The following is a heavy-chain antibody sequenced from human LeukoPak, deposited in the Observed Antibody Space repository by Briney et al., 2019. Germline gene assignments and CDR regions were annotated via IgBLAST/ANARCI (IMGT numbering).Heavy chain of an antibody. V-gene: IGHV3-30*02. CDR2: IRYDGSNK. CDR3: AKDTAGIVAPFDY. J-gene: IGHJ4*02. D-gene: IGHD5-12*01. Sequence: GGSLRLSRAASGFTFSSYGRHWVRQAPGKGLEWLAFIRYDGSNKYYADSVKGRFTISRDNSKNTLYLQMNSLRAEDTAVYYCAKDTAGIVAPFDYWGQGTLVTVSS. CDR1: GFTFSSYG.